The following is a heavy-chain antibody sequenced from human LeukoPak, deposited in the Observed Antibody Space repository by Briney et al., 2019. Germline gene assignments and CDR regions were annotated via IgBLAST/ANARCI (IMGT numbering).Heavy chain of an antibody. J-gene: IGHJ4*02. V-gene: IGHV4-4*01. CDR1: GDSITGHNW. Sequence: SETLSLTCAVSGDSITGHNWWSWVRQSPGKGLEWIGEIYHSGTTNYSPSLKSRVTISVDKSKNQLSLRLTSVTAADTAVYCCASCLFDYYYFDQWGQGTLVAVSS. D-gene: IGHD3-10*01. CDR3: ASCLFDYYYFDQ. CDR2: IYHSGTT.